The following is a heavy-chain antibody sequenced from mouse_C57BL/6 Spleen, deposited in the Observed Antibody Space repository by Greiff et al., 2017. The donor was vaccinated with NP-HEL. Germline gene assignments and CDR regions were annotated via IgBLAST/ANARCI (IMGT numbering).Heavy chain of an antibody. Sequence: VQLKQSGPVLVKPGASVKMSCKASGYTFTDYYMNWVKQSHGKSLEWIGVINPYNGGTSYNQKFKGKATLTVDKSSSTAYMELNSLTSEDSAVYYCARSSDGQIPLFAYWGQGTLVTVSA. CDR2: INPYNGGT. V-gene: IGHV1-19*01. CDR1: GYTFTDYY. J-gene: IGHJ3*01. D-gene: IGHD2-3*01. CDR3: ARSSDGQIPLFAY.